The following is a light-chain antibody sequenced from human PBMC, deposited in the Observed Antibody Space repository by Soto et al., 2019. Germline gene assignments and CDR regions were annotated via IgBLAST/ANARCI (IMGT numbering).Light chain of an antibody. CDR3: QQRSNWPT. CDR1: QSVISSS. CDR2: GAS. J-gene: IGKJ1*01. Sequence: EIVLTQSPGTLSFSPGERASLSCRASQSVISSSLAWYQQKPGQAPRLLIYGASSRATGIQARFSGSGSGTDFTLTIRSLEPEDFAVYYCQQRSNWPTFGQGTKVDI. V-gene: IGKV3D-20*02.